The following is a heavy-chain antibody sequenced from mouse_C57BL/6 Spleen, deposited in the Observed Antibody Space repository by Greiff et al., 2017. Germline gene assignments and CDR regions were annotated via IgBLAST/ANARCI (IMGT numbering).Heavy chain of an antibody. CDR2: IYPGSGST. J-gene: IGHJ1*03. V-gene: IGHV1-55*01. Sequence: QVQLQQPGAELVKPGASVKMSCKASGYTFTSYWITWVKQRPGQGLEWIGDIYPGSGSTNYNEKFKSKATLTVDTSSSTAYMQLSSLTSEDSAVYYCAINYYGSSWDWYFDVWGTGTTVTVSS. CDR1: GYTFTSYW. D-gene: IGHD1-1*01. CDR3: AINYYGSSWDWYFDV.